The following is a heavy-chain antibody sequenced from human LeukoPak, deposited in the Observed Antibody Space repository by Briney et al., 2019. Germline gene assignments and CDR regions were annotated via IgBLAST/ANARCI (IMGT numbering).Heavy chain of an antibody. V-gene: IGHV3-30*04. J-gene: IGHJ4*02. D-gene: IGHD1-26*01. Sequence: GGSLRLSCAASGFTFSSYAMHWVRQAPGKGLEWVAVISYDGSNKYYADSVKGRFTISRDNSKNTLYLQMNSLRAEDTAVYYCAKEVAEWELLRYFDYWGQGTLVTVSS. CDR1: GFTFSSYA. CDR3: AKEVAEWELLRYFDY. CDR2: ISYDGSNK.